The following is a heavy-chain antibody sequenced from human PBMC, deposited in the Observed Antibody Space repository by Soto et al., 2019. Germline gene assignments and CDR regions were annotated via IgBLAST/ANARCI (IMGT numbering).Heavy chain of an antibody. Sequence: EVQLLESGGGLVQPGGSLRLSCAASGFTFSSYAMSWVRQAPGKGLEWVSSISDSGGDTYHADSVKGRFTISRDNSKNTLYLQMNSLRAEDTAVYYCAKLTMVRGVINRFDYWGQGTLVTVSS. CDR3: AKLTMVRGVINRFDY. D-gene: IGHD3-10*01. J-gene: IGHJ4*02. CDR1: GFTFSSYA. V-gene: IGHV3-23*01. CDR2: ISDSGGDT.